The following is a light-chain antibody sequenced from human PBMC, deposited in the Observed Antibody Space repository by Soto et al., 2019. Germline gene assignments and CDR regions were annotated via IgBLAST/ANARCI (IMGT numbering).Light chain of an antibody. CDR3: QQYDSSSWT. Sequence: EIVLTPSPGTLSLSPVARAPLSCRASQSVSSSYLAWYQQKPGQAPRLLIYGASSMATGIPDRFSGSGSGTDFTLTISRLEPEDFAVYYCQQYDSSSWTFGQGTKVDIK. CDR2: GAS. V-gene: IGKV3-20*01. J-gene: IGKJ1*01. CDR1: QSVSSSY.